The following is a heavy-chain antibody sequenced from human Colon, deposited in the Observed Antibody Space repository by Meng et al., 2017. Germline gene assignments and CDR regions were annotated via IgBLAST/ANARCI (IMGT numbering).Heavy chain of an antibody. CDR2: FYFGGNS. Sequence: SETLSLTCIVSGGSISANNNYWGWIRQPPGKGLEWIGRFYFGGNSYYNPSLKSRVTLSGDTSKNEFSLKLTSVTAADTAVYYCARGFLRLGTLDYWGQGALVTVSS. J-gene: IGHJ4*02. V-gene: IGHV4-39*07. CDR1: GGSISANNNY. CDR3: ARGFLRLGTLDY. D-gene: IGHD3-16*01.